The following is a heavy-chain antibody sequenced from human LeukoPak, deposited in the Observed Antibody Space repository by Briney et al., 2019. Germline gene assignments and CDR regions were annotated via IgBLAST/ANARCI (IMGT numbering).Heavy chain of an antibody. J-gene: IGHJ4*02. D-gene: IGHD2-8*01. Sequence: SETLCLTCAVYGGSFSGYYWSWIRQPPGKGLEWIGEINHSGSTNYNPSLKSRVTISVDTSKNQFSLKLSSVTAADTAVYYCARVRRYYLDYWGQGTLVTVSS. V-gene: IGHV4-34*01. CDR3: ARVRRYYLDY. CDR2: INHSGST. CDR1: GGSFSGYY.